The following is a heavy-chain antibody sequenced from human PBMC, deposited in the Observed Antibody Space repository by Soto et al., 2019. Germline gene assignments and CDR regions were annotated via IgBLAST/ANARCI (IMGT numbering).Heavy chain of an antibody. Sequence: PGGSLRLSCAASGVIFSSDLMDGVLQATGKGLEWVSAIDASGGSTNYADSVKGRFTISRDNSKNTLYPQMNSLRAEDTAVYYCAKDSEEMATTNFDYWGQGTLVTVSS. CDR1: GVIFSSDL. CDR3: AKDSEEMATTNFDY. J-gene: IGHJ4*02. V-gene: IGHV3-23*01. CDR2: IDASGGST. D-gene: IGHD5-12*01.